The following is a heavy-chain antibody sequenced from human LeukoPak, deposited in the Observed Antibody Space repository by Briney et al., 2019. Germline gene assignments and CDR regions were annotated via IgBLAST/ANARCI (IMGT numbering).Heavy chain of an antibody. V-gene: IGHV3-7*01. Sequence: GGSLRLSCAASGFTFRTYWMSWVRQAPGKGLEWVANIKHDGSEKNYVDSVKGRSTISRDNAKNLVYLQMNSLRAEDAAVYYCARDIGYGDYWGQGTLVTVSS. CDR2: IKHDGSEK. CDR3: ARDIGYGDY. D-gene: IGHD1-1*01. J-gene: IGHJ4*02. CDR1: GFTFRTYW.